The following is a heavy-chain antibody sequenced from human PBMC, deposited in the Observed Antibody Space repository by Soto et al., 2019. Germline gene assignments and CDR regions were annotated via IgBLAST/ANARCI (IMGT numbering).Heavy chain of an antibody. CDR2: ISYDGSNK. D-gene: IGHD6-6*01. J-gene: IGHJ2*01. CDR3: AKAYSSSYWYFDL. CDR1: GFTFSSYG. V-gene: IGHV3-30*18. Sequence: GGSLRLSCAASGFTFSSYGMHWVRQAPGKGLEWVAVISYDGSNKYYADSVKGRFTISRDNSKNTLYLQMNSLRAEDTAVYYCAKAYSSSYWYFDLWGRGTLVTVSS.